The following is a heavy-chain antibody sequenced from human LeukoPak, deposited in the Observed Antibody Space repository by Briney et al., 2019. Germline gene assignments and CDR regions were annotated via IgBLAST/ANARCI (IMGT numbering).Heavy chain of an antibody. CDR1: GFTFSSHA. CDR3: ARDMSGSSGPLDY. Sequence: GGSLRLSCAASGFTFSSHAMSWVRQAPGKGLEWVAVIWYDGSNKYYADSVKGRFTISRDNSKNTLYLQMNSLRAEDTAVYYCARDMSGSSGPLDYWGQGTLVTVSS. CDR2: IWYDGSNK. J-gene: IGHJ4*02. V-gene: IGHV3-33*08. D-gene: IGHD1-26*01.